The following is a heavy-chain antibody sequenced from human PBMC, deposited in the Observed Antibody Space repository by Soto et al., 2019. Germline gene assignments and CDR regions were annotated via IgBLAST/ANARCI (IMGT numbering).Heavy chain of an antibody. J-gene: IGHJ3*02. CDR3: ARVGGVAVAGAFDI. CDR1: GGSISSYY. Sequence: SETLSLTCTVSGGSISSYYWSWIRQPPGKGLEWIGYIYYSGSTNYNPSLKSRVTISVDTSKNQFSLKLSSVTAADTAVYYCARVGGVAVAGAFDIWGQGTMVTVSS. D-gene: IGHD6-19*01. V-gene: IGHV4-59*01. CDR2: IYYSGST.